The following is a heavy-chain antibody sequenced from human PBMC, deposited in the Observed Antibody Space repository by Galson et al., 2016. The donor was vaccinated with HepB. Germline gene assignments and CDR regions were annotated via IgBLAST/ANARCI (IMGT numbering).Heavy chain of an antibody. CDR1: GGSISSDGHY. CDR2: IHYIGKT. V-gene: IGHV4-31*03. CDR3: ASARVGSTDY. Sequence: TLSLTCTVSGGSISSDGHYWSWIRQHPGKGLEWIGYIHYIGKTYSNPSVKSRVIISVDTSTNQFSLRLRSVTAADTAVYYCASARVGSTDYWGQGTLVTVSS. J-gene: IGHJ4*02. D-gene: IGHD1-26*01.